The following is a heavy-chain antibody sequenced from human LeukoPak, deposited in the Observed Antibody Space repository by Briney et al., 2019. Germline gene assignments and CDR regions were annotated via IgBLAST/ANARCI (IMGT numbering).Heavy chain of an antibody. CDR2: IYTSGST. D-gene: IGHD3-10*01. CDR1: GGSISSGGYY. CDR3: ARGHGVLGNWFDP. Sequence: TSETLSLTCTVSGGSISSGGYYWNWIRQPAGKGLEWIGRIYTSGSTNYNPSLKSRVTMSVDTSKSRFSLNLSSVTAADTAVYYSARGHGVLGNWFDPWGQGTLVTVSS. V-gene: IGHV4-61*02. J-gene: IGHJ5*02.